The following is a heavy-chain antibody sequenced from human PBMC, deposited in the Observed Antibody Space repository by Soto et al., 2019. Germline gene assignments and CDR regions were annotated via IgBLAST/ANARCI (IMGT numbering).Heavy chain of an antibody. CDR2: IDPSDSYT. D-gene: IGHD6-13*01. Sequence: GESLKISCKGSGYSFTSYWISWVRQMPGKGLEWMGRIDPSDSYTNYSPSFQGHVTISADKSISTAYLQWSSLKASDTAMYYCARLGSAAAGEDYYYYYGMDVWGQGTTVIVSS. CDR1: GYSFTSYW. V-gene: IGHV5-10-1*01. J-gene: IGHJ6*02. CDR3: ARLGSAAAGEDYYYYYGMDV.